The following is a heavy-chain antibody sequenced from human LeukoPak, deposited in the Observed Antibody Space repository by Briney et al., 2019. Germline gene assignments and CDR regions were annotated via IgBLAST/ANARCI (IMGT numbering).Heavy chain of an antibody. CDR2: ISGSGGST. D-gene: IGHD3-10*01. CDR3: ARDAHGSGNYYF. CDR1: RFTFSSYA. V-gene: IGHV3-23*01. Sequence: PGGSLRLSCAASRFTFSSYAMSWVRQAPGKGLEWVSVISGSGGSTTYADSVKDRFTISRDNAKNTLYLQMNSLRAEDTAVYYCARDAHGSGNYYFWGLGTLVTVSS. J-gene: IGHJ4*02.